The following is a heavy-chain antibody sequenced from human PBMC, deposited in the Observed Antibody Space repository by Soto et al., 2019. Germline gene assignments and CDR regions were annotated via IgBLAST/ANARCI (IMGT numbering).Heavy chain of an antibody. CDR2: ISYDGTDK. Sequence: QVHLVESGGGVVQPGRSLRLSCAASGFRFSSYDRHWVRQAPGKGLEWVAMISYDGTDKYFSDSVKGRLTISRDNSKNTVSLEMNSMRTKDTAAYYCAKGVPSPTQHAFDIWGQGTMVTVSS. J-gene: IGHJ3*02. CDR3: AKGVPSPTQHAFDI. CDR1: GFRFSSYD. V-gene: IGHV3-30*18.